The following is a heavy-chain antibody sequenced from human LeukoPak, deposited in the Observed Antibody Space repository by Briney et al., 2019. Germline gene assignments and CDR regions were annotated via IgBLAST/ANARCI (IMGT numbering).Heavy chain of an antibody. CDR1: GYTFTSYD. V-gene: IGHV1-8*01. CDR3: AGIAAAGNRNFDY. CDR2: MNPNSGNT. D-gene: IGHD6-13*01. J-gene: IGHJ4*02. Sequence: ASVKVSXKASGYTFTSYDINWVRQATGQGLEWMGWMNPNSGNTGYAQKFQGRVTMTRNTSISTAYMELSSLRSEDTAVYYCAGIAAAGNRNFDYWGQGTLVTVSS.